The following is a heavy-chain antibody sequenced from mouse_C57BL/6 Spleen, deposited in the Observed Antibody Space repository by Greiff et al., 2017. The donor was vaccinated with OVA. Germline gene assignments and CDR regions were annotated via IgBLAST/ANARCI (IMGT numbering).Heavy chain of an antibody. CDR1: GYTFTSYW. CDR3: ARGGSTMVTWFAY. D-gene: IGHD2-2*01. J-gene: IGHJ3*01. CDR2: INPSNGGT. Sequence: QVQLQQPGPELVKPGASVKLSCKASGYTFTSYWMHWVKQRPGQGLEWIGNINPSNGGTNYNEKFKSKATLTVDKSSSTAYMQLSSLTSEDSAVYYCARGGSTMVTWFAYWGQGTLVTVSA. V-gene: IGHV1-53*01.